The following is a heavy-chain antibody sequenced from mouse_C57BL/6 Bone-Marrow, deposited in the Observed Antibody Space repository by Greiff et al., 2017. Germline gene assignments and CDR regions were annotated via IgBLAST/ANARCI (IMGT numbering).Heavy chain of an antibody. Sequence: EVKLMESGAELVRPGASVKLSCTASGFNIKDDYMHWVKQRPEQGLEWIGWIDPENGDTEYASKFQGKATITADTSSNTAYLQLSSLTSEDTAVYYCTIVNYGNYVNYFDYWGQGTTLTVSS. D-gene: IGHD2-1*01. CDR1: GFNIKDDY. CDR2: IDPENGDT. J-gene: IGHJ2*01. CDR3: TIVNYGNYVNYFDY. V-gene: IGHV14-4*01.